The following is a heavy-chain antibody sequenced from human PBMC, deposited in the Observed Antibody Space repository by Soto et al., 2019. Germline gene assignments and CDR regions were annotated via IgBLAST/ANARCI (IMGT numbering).Heavy chain of an antibody. CDR1: GFTFDIYG. CDR3: AKDQASGQGSFDS. V-gene: IGHV3-30*18. Sequence: GGSLRLSCAASGFTFDIYGMHWVRQAPDKGLEWVALISYDGSNQYYADSVKGRFTISRDNSKNTLFLQMNSLRADDTAVYYCAKDQASGQGSFDSWGQGTLVTVSS. J-gene: IGHJ4*02. CDR2: ISYDGSNQ.